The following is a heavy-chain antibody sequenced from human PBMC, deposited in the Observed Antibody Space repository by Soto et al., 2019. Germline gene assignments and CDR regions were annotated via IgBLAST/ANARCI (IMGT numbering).Heavy chain of an antibody. CDR2: IIPIFNSA. Sequence: AVQVSCQDSGGTFLNYALSWVRQAPGQGLEWMGGIIPIFNSANYAQKIQGRVTITADATTSTAYMELRSLRPDDTAVYYGAREVTVASDSFDFWGQGTLVTVSS. J-gene: IGHJ4*02. CDR3: AREVTVASDSFDF. D-gene: IGHD5-12*01. V-gene: IGHV1-69*13. CDR1: GGTFLNYA.